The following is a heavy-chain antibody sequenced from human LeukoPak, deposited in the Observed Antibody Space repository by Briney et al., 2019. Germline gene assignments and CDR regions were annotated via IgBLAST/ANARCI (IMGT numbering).Heavy chain of an antibody. J-gene: IGHJ5*02. Sequence: GGSLRLSCAASGFTFSSYWMSWVRQAPGKGLEWVANIKQDGSEKYYVDSVKGRFTISRDNAKNSVYLQMNSLRAEDTAVYYCARDHIMGYDFWSGYYPWGQGTLVTVSS. CDR2: IKQDGSEK. D-gene: IGHD3-3*01. CDR3: ARDHIMGYDFWSGYYP. V-gene: IGHV3-7*01. CDR1: GFTFSSYW.